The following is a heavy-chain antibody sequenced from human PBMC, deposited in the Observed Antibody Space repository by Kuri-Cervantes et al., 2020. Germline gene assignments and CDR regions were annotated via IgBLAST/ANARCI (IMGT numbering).Heavy chain of an antibody. V-gene: IGHV1-18*01. J-gene: IGHJ5*02. CDR2: ISAYNGNT. Sequence: ASVNVSCKASGYTFTSYGISWVRQAPGQGLEWMGWISAYNGNTNYAQKLQGRVTMTTDTSTSTASMELRSLRSDDPAVYYCARSWKGRRVYYDSSGYWFDPWGQGTLVTVSS. CDR1: GYTFTSYG. D-gene: IGHD3-22*01. CDR3: ARSWKGRRVYYDSSGYWFDP.